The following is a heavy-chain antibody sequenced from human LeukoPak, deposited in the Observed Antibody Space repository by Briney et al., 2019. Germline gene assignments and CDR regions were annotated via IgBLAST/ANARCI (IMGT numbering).Heavy chain of an antibody. V-gene: IGHV3-30*04. CDR2: ISYDGSNK. J-gene: IGHJ4*02. D-gene: IGHD2-2*02. Sequence: GGSLRLSCAASGFTFSSYAMHWVRQAPGKGLEWVAVISYDGSNKYYADSVKGRFTISRDNSKNTLYLQMNSLRAEDTALYYCAKDLCGGGTSCYNFDYWGQGTLVTVSS. CDR3: AKDLCGGGTSCYNFDY. CDR1: GFTFSSYA.